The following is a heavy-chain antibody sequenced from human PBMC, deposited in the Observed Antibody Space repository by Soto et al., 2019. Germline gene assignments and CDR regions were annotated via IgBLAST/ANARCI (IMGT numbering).Heavy chain of an antibody. D-gene: IGHD3-22*01. Sequence: QVQLVESGGGVVQPGRSLRLSCAASGFTFSSYGMHWVRQAPGKGLEWVAIIWYDGSNKYYADSVKGRFTISRDNSKNTLYLQMKSLRVEDTAVYYCARDNYERSGSPFDYWGQGTLVTVSS. CDR3: ARDNYERSGSPFDY. J-gene: IGHJ4*02. CDR2: IWYDGSNK. V-gene: IGHV3-33*01. CDR1: GFTFSSYG.